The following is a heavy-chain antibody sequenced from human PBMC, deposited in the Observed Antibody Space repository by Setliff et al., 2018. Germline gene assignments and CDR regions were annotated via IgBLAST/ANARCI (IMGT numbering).Heavy chain of an antibody. CDR2: IYCSGST. CDR1: GGSISSSLYY. CDR3: ARGAGYSSRWYIYYYGMDV. Sequence: SETLSLTCTVSGGSISSSLYYWGWIRQPPGKGLEWIGSIYCSGSTNYNPSLKSRVTISVDTSKNQFSLKLSSVIAADTAVYYCARGAGYSSRWYIYYYGMDVWGQGTTVTVSS. D-gene: IGHD6-13*01. V-gene: IGHV4-39*07. J-gene: IGHJ6*02.